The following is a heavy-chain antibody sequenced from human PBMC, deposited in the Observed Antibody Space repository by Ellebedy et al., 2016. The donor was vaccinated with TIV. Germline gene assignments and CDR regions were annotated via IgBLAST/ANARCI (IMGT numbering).Heavy chain of an antibody. D-gene: IGHD2-15*01. V-gene: IGHV3-66*01. CDR3: ARGIVYPPALDV. CDR1: GFIVSSDY. CDR2: IYSGGNT. Sequence: GESLKISCAASGFIVSSDYMTWVRQAPGKGLEWVSVIYSGGNTYYAGSVKGRFTISRDNIKNMVFLQMNRLRGEDTAVYYCARGIVYPPALDVWGQGTTVTVTS. J-gene: IGHJ6*02.